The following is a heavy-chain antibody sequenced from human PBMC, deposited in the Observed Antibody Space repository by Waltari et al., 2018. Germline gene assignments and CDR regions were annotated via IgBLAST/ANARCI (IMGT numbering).Heavy chain of an antibody. CDR2: ISSSSSYI. V-gene: IGHV3-21*01. Sequence: EVQLVESGGGLVKPGGSLRLSCAASGFTFSSYSMNWVRQAPGKGLEWVSSISSSSSYIYYADSVKGRLTISRDNAKNSLYLQMNSLRAEETAVYYCARGDDSSGYVYYWGQGTLVTVSS. D-gene: IGHD3-22*01. CDR1: GFTFSSYS. J-gene: IGHJ4*02. CDR3: ARGDDSSGYVYY.